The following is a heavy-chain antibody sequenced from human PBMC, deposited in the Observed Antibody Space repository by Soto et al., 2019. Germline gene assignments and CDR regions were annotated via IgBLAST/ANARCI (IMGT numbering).Heavy chain of an antibody. V-gene: IGHV3-33*01. CDR2: VWYDGANK. CDR1: GFTFKTYG. J-gene: IGHJ4*02. D-gene: IGHD2-15*01. Sequence: GGSLRLSCAASGFTFKTYGMHWVRQAPGKGLEWVAVVWYDGANKYYADSVKGRFTISRDNSKNTLYLQMNSLRVEDTAVYYCARDPGSAAPPHYFDYWGQGTLVTVSS. CDR3: ARDPGSAAPPHYFDY.